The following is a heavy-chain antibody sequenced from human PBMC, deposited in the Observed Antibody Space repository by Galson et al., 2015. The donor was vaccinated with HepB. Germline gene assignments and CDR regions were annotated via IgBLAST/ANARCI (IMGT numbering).Heavy chain of an antibody. Sequence: SLRLSCAASGFTFTSFVMHWVRQAPGKGTEWVAVISYDGSNKYYADSVKGRFTISRDNSKNTLYLQMNTLRPEDTAVYYCARDSNPLVRLGELSDHWGQGTLVTVSS. J-gene: IGHJ4*02. D-gene: IGHD3-16*02. CDR2: ISYDGSNK. V-gene: IGHV3-30*04. CDR3: ARDSNPLVRLGELSDH. CDR1: GFTFTSFV.